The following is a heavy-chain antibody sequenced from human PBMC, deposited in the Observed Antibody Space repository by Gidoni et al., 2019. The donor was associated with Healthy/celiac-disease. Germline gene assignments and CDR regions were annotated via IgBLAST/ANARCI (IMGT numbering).Heavy chain of an antibody. J-gene: IGHJ4*02. V-gene: IGHV3-21*01. CDR1: GFTFSSYS. CDR3: ARDRGPFDYGDYAFDY. Sequence: EVQLVESGGGLVKPGGSLRLSCAASGFTFSSYSMNWVRQAPGKGLEWVSSISSSSSYIYYADSVKGRFTISRDNAKNSLYLQMNSLRAEDTAVYYCARDRGPFDYGDYAFDYWGQGTLVTVSS. CDR2: ISSSSSYI. D-gene: IGHD4-17*01.